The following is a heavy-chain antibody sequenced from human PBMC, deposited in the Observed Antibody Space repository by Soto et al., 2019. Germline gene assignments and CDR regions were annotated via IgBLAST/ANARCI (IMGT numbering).Heavy chain of an antibody. Sequence: GGSLRLSCAASGFTFSSYAMSWVRQAPGKGLEWVSFIIGSGVSTYYADSVKGRFTISRDNSKNTLYLQMNSLRAEDTAVYYCAKSITMVRRHDYWGQGTLVTVSS. D-gene: IGHD3-10*01. CDR3: AKSITMVRRHDY. J-gene: IGHJ4*02. CDR2: IIGSGVST. V-gene: IGHV3-23*01. CDR1: GFTFSSYA.